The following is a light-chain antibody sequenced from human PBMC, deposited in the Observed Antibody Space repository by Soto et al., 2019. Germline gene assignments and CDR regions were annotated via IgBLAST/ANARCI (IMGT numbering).Light chain of an antibody. CDR3: SSFASSNTWV. CDR1: SSDVGAYNY. CDR2: EVT. Sequence: QSALTQPPSASGSPGQSVNISGTGTSSDVGAYNYVSWYQQHAGKAPKLVIYEVTKRPSGVPDRFSGSKSANTASLTVSGLQAEDEADYYCSSFASSNTWVFGGGTKLTVL. V-gene: IGLV2-8*01. J-gene: IGLJ3*02.